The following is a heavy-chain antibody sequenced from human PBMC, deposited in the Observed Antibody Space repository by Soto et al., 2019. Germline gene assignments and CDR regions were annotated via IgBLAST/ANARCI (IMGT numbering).Heavy chain of an antibody. J-gene: IGHJ5*02. Sequence: SETLSLTCTVSGGSISSYYWSWIRQPPGKGLEWIGYIYHTGNAYYNPSLKSRVTISVDTSKNQFSLKLTSVTAADAALYYCARDFFDSSDYTTNWFDPWGQGTLVTAPQ. D-gene: IGHD3-22*01. CDR2: IYHTGNA. V-gene: IGHV4-59*04. CDR1: GGSISSYY. CDR3: ARDFFDSSDYTTNWFDP.